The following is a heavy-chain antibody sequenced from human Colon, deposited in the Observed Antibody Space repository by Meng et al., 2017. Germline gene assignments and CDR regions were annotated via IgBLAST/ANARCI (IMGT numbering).Heavy chain of an antibody. CDR2: TYYRSKYYN. Sequence: QVQLQQSGPGLVKPSQTLSLTCASSGDSVSSNSAAWNWIRQSPSRGLEWLGRTYYRSKYYNDYALSVKNRITINPDTSKNQFSLQLNSVTPEDTAIYYCARDWGDVRGGFDFWGQGTLVTVSS. D-gene: IGHD3-10*02. CDR3: ARDWGDVRGGFDF. J-gene: IGHJ4*02. V-gene: IGHV6-1*01. CDR1: GDSVSSNSAA.